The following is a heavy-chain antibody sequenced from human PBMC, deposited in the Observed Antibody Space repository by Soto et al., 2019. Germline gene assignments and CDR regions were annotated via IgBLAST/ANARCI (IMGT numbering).Heavy chain of an antibody. CDR1: GFSFSYYA. D-gene: IGHD2-15*01. CDR3: ASRYCSGGSCYLNAYCQH. CDR2: IAYDASKK. V-gene: IGHV3-30*03. Sequence: QVQLVESGGGVVQPGRSLRLSCAASGFSFSYYAMHWVRQAPGTRLELVAVIAYDASKKYYADSVKGRFTISRDNSKNTLYLQMNSLRDEDTAVYYCASRYCSGGSCYLNAYCQHWGQVTLVTVSS. J-gene: IGHJ1*01.